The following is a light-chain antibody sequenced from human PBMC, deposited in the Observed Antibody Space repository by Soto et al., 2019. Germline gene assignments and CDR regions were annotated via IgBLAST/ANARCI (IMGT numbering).Light chain of an antibody. Sequence: DIQMTQSPSYLSASVGDRVTMTCQASQDITNYLNWYQQKPGKAPNLLIYGASNLETGVPSRFSGSGSGTDFTFTISSLQAEDIGTYFCQQYDSVFTFGQGTRLEIK. CDR1: QDITNY. V-gene: IGKV1-33*01. J-gene: IGKJ5*01. CDR3: QQYDSVFT. CDR2: GAS.